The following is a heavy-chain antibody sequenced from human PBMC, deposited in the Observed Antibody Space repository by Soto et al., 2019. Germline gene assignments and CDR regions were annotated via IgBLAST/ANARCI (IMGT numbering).Heavy chain of an antibody. D-gene: IGHD6-19*01. V-gene: IGHV3-7*03. CDR2: IKQDGSEK. CDR3: ARDSSCWYVTLAWFDP. J-gene: IGHJ5*02. Sequence: SLRLSCAASGFTFSSYWMSWVRQAPGKGLEWVANIKQDGSEKYYVDSVKGRFTISRDNAKNSLYLQMNSLRAEDTAVYYCARDSSCWYVTLAWFDPWGQGTLVTVSS. CDR1: GFTFSSYW.